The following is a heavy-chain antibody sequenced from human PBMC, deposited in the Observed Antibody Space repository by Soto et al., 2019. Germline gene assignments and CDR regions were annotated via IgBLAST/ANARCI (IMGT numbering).Heavy chain of an antibody. V-gene: IGHV3-48*02. CDR2: ISGRSSAI. Sequence: EVQLVESGGGLVQPGGSLRLSCAASGFTFSTYSLTWVRQAPGKGLEWVSYISGRSSAIYYADSVKGRFTISRDNAKNSLKQPMYRLRDEQTAVDYCARCACGSYYNYDAIDVWGQGTTVTVSS. D-gene: IGHD2-15*01. CDR3: ARCACGSYYNYDAIDV. CDR1: GFTFSTYS. J-gene: IGHJ6*02.